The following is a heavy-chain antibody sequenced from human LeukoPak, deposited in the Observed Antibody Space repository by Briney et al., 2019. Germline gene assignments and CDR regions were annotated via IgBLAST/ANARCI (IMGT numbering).Heavy chain of an antibody. D-gene: IGHD5-18*01. J-gene: IGHJ6*02. CDR3: ARMPPETYSNDQYYYYGMDV. Sequence: GGSLRLSCAASGFTFNNFWMNWVRQAPGKGLEWVATIKQDGSEKYYVDSEKGRLSISRDNAKNSLYLQVNSLRADDTAVYYCARMPPETYSNDQYYYYGMDVWGQGTTVTVSS. CDR1: GFTFNNFW. V-gene: IGHV3-7*01. CDR2: IKQDGSEK.